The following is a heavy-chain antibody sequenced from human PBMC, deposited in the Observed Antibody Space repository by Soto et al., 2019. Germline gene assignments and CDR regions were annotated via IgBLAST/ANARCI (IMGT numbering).Heavy chain of an antibody. Sequence: QVQLVQSGADVQRPGSSVRVSCKASGDTFNFYSINWVRQAPGLGLQWMGRINPILSMSNYAPRFLGRVTMTADKSTSTAYMELSSLRSEDTAMYYCATSYGSGYRAFDSWGQGALVTVSS. J-gene: IGHJ4*02. CDR2: INPILSMS. CDR1: GDTFNFYS. V-gene: IGHV1-69*02. D-gene: IGHD3-10*01. CDR3: ATSYGSGYRAFDS.